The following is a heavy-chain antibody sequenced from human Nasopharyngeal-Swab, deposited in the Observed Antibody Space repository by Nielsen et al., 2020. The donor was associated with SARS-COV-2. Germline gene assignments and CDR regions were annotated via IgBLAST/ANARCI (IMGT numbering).Heavy chain of an antibody. J-gene: IGHJ6*03. Sequence: WIRQPPGKRLEWIGSIYYSGSTYYNPSLKSRVTISVDTSKNQFSLKLSSVTAADTAVYYCARRPNCSSTSCSYYYYYMDVWGKGTSVTVSS. CDR2: IYYSGST. CDR3: ARRPNCSSTSCSYYYYYMDV. D-gene: IGHD2-2*01. V-gene: IGHV4-39*01.